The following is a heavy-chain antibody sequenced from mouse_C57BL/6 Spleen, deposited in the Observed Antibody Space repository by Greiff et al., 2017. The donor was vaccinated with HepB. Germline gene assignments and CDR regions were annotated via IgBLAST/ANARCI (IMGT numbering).Heavy chain of an antibody. V-gene: IGHV1-50*01. Sequence: QVQLQQPGAELVKPGASVKLSCKASGYTFTSYWMQWVKQRPGQGLEWIGEIDPSDSNTNYNQKFKSKATLTVDPSSSTAFMQLSSLTSEDSAVYCCARLCYGSGCYFDYWGQGTTLTVSS. CDR1: GYTFTSYW. J-gene: IGHJ2*01. CDR3: ARLCYGSGCYFDY. CDR2: IDPSDSNT. D-gene: IGHD1-1*01.